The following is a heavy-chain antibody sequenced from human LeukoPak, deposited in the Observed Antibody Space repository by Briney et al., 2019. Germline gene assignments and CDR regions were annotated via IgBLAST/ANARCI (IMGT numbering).Heavy chain of an antibody. CDR1: GYFISSGYF. CDR3: AREVHYYDSSGSYDY. D-gene: IGHD3-22*01. Sequence: PSETLSLTCTVSGYFISSGYFWGWIRQPPGKGLEWIGSIYHSGSTYYNPSLKSRVTISVDTSKNQFSLKLSSVTAADTAVYYCAREVHYYDSSGSYDYWGQGTLVTVSS. CDR2: IYHSGST. J-gene: IGHJ4*02. V-gene: IGHV4-38-2*02.